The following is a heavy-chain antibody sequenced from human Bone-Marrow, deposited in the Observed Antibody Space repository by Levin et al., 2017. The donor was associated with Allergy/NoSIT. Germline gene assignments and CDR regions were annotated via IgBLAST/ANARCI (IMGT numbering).Heavy chain of an antibody. D-gene: IGHD3-22*01. CDR2: ISSGSGTS. CDR3: ARETTYYFDTGGDLRAGWYFDL. J-gene: IGHJ2*01. CDR1: GFSFNTYN. V-gene: IGHV3-48*01. Sequence: GESLKISCAASGFSFNTYNMHWVRQAPGKGLECISYISSGSGTSDYADSVKGRFTISRDNANNSMYLQMNSLRADDTAVYYCARETTYYFDTGGDLRAGWYFDLWGRGTLVTVSS.